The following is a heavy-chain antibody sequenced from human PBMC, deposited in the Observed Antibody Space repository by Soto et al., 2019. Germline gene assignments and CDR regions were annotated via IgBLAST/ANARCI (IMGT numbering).Heavy chain of an antibody. CDR2: IDTEGGTI. Sequence: PGGSLRLSCAASGFTFTSHWMHWVRQVPGKGLMWVSRIDTEGGTIDYADSVEGRFTISRDNVKKMLYLQMTSLRPDDTAVYYCARNNWGIDFWGQGVLVTVSS. D-gene: IGHD1-1*01. CDR1: GFTFTSHW. J-gene: IGHJ4*02. CDR3: ARNNWGIDF. V-gene: IGHV3-74*01.